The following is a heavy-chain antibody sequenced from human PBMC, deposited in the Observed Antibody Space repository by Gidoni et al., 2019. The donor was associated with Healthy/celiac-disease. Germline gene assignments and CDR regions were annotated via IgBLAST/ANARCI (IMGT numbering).Heavy chain of an antibody. CDR3: ARGSGLWFEDAFDI. CDR2: MNPNSGNT. D-gene: IGHD3-10*01. J-gene: IGHJ3*02. Sequence: QVQLVQSGAEVKKPGASVTVSCQASGYTFTSYDINWVRQATGQGLEWMGWMNPNSGNTGYAQKFQGRVTMTRNTSISTAYMELSSLRSEDTAVYYCARGSGLWFEDAFDIWGQGTMVTVSS. CDR1: GYTFTSYD. V-gene: IGHV1-8*01.